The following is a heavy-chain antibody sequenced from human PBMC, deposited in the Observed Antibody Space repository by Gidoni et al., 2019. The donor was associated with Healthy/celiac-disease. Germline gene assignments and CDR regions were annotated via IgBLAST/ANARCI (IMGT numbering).Heavy chain of an antibody. CDR2: INPNSSGT. Sequence: QVQLVQSGAEVKKPGASVKVSCKASGYTFTGYYMHRVRQAPGQGLEWMGWINPNSSGTNYAQKFQGRVTMTRDTSISTAYMELSRLRSDDTAVYYCARVLGHYDSSGYYYWLVVDYWGQGTLVTVSS. J-gene: IGHJ4*02. V-gene: IGHV1-2*02. CDR3: ARVLGHYDSSGYYYWLVVDY. CDR1: GYTFTGYY. D-gene: IGHD3-22*01.